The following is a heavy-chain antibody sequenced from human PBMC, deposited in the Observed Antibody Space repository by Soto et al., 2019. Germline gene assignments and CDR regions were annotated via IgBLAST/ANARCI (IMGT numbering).Heavy chain of an antibody. V-gene: IGHV1-69*12. CDR1: GGTFSSYA. D-gene: IGHD6-6*01. CDR3: ARGRHEYSSFGYYFDY. Sequence: QVQLVQSGAEVKKPGSSVKVSCKASGGTFSSYAISWVRQAPGQGLEWMGGIIPIFGTANYAQKFQGRVTITADESTSTAYMELSSLRSEDMAVYYCARGRHEYSSFGYYFDYWGQGTLVTVSS. CDR2: IIPIFGTA. J-gene: IGHJ4*02.